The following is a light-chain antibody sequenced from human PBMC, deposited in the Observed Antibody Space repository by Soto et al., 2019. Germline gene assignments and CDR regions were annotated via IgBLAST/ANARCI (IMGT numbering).Light chain of an antibody. CDR3: QQANSFPT. CDR2: AAS. J-gene: IGKJ4*01. V-gene: IGKV1-12*01. Sequence: DIQMTQSPSSVSASVGDRVTITCRASQDISSWLAWYQQKPGKAPELLIYAASSLQSGVPSRFGGSGSGTDFTLTISSLQPEDFATYYCQQANSFPTFGGGTKVEIK. CDR1: QDISSW.